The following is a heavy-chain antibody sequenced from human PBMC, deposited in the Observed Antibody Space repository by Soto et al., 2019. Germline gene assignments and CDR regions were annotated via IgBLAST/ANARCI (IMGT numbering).Heavy chain of an antibody. Sequence: GGSLRLSCVASGFPFSNYAMTWVRQAPGKGLEWVSSLSGSGVSTYYADSVMGRFTISRDNSKNTVYLQMNSLRAEDTAVYYCAKIESRFFYASTGYYPFDYWGQGX. CDR3: AKIESRFFYASTGYYPFDY. J-gene: IGHJ4*02. V-gene: IGHV3-23*01. CDR2: LSGSGVST. CDR1: GFPFSNYA. D-gene: IGHD3-22*01.